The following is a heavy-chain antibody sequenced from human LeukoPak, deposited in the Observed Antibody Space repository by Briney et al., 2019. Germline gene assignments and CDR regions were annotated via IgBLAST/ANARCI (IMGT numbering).Heavy chain of an antibody. D-gene: IGHD5-24*01. CDR2: IHSTGST. CDR3: ARVQYGFYYYMGI. V-gene: IGHV4-4*07. J-gene: IGHJ6*03. CDR1: DGPINSYS. Sequence: SETLSLTCTVSDGPINSYSWTWIRQSAGKGLEWIGRIHSTGSTNYNPSLRSRVSMSIDTPKKQFSLNLTSVTAADTAVYYCARVQYGFYYYMGIWGKGTMVTVSS.